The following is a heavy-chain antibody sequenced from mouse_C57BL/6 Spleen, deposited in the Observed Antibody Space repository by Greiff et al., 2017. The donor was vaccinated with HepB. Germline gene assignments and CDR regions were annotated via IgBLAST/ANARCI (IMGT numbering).Heavy chain of an antibody. CDR3: ARRHDYDGAWFAY. V-gene: IGHV1-54*01. CDR2: INPGSGGT. CDR1: GYAFTNYL. Sequence: VKLMESGAELVRPGTSVKVSCKASGYAFTNYLIEWVKQRPGQGLEWIGVINPGSGGTNYNEKFKGKATLTADKSSSTAYMQLSSLTSEDSAVYFCARRHDYDGAWFAYWGQGTLVTVSA. J-gene: IGHJ3*01. D-gene: IGHD2-4*01.